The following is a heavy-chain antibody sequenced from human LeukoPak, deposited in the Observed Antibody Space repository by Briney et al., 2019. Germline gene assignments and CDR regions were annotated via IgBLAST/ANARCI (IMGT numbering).Heavy chain of an antibody. CDR3: ARPPIFGVVNAKLGNWFDP. J-gene: IGHJ5*02. Sequence: TSETLSLTCTVSGGPISSSSYYWGWIRQPPGKGLEWIGSIYYSGSTYYNPSLKSRVTISVDTSKNQFSLKLSSVTAADTAVYYCARPPIFGVVNAKLGNWFDPWGQGTLVTVSS. V-gene: IGHV4-39*01. CDR2: IYYSGST. CDR1: GGPISSSSYY. D-gene: IGHD3-3*01.